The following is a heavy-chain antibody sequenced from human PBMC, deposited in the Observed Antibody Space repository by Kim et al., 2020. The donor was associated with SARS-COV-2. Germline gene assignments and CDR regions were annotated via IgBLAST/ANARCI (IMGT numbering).Heavy chain of an antibody. J-gene: IGHJ6*02. Sequence: GGSLRLSCAASGFTFSNAWMSWVRQAPGKGLEWVGRIKSKTDGGTTDYAAPVKGRFTISRDDSKNTLYLQMNSLKTEDTAVYYCTTDLLWFGEFSLYYYYGMDVWGQGTTVTVSS. V-gene: IGHV3-15*01. CDR3: TTDLLWFGEFSLYYYYGMDV. D-gene: IGHD3-10*01. CDR2: IKSKTDGGTT. CDR1: GFTFSNAW.